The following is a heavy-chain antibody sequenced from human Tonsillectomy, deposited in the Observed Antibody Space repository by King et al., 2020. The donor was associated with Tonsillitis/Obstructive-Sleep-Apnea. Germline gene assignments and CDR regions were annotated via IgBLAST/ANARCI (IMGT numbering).Heavy chain of an antibody. J-gene: IGHJ4*02. V-gene: IGHV3-30*04. CDR1: GFTFSSYA. CDR2: ISYDGSNK. D-gene: IGHD1-7*01. CDR3: ARVNLSWNYLSPTDY. Sequence: VQLVESGGGVVQPGRSLRLSCAASGFTFSSYAMHWVRQAPGKGLEWVAVISYDGSNKYYADSVKGRFTISRDNSKNTLYLQMNSLRAEDTAVYYCARVNLSWNYLSPTDYWGQGTLVTVSS.